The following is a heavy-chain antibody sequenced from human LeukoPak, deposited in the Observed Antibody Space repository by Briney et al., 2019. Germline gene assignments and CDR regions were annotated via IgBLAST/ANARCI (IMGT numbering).Heavy chain of an antibody. CDR2: IYSGGST. CDR3: AKKYSSGSYYFDY. Sequence: GGSLRLSCAASGFTVSSNYMSWVRQAPGKGLEWVSVIYSGGSTYYADSVKGRFTISRDNSKNTLYLQVNSLRAEDTAVYYCAKKYSSGSYYFDYWGQGTLVTVSS. V-gene: IGHV3-53*01. D-gene: IGHD5-18*01. CDR1: GFTVSSNY. J-gene: IGHJ4*02.